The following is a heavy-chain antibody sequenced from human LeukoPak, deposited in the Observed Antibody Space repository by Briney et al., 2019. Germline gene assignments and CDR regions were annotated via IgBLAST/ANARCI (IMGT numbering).Heavy chain of an antibody. CDR3: ARDLPNIVVVPAAIGVDY. CDR2: ISAYNGNT. V-gene: IGHV1-18*01. D-gene: IGHD2-2*01. Sequence: ASVKVSCEASGYTFTSYGISWVRQAPGQGLEWMGWISAYNGNTNYAQKLQGRVTMTTDTSTSTAYMELRSLRSDDTAVYYCARDLPNIVVVPAAIGVDYWGQGTLVTVSS. CDR1: GYTFTSYG. J-gene: IGHJ4*02.